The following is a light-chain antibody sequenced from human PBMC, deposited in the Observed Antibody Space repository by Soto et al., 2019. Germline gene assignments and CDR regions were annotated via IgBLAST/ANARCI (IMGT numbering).Light chain of an antibody. Sequence: TPSPSTLSASVGDRVTITCRASQSISSWLAWYQQKPGKAPKLLIYKASSLESGVPSRFSGSGSGTKFTLTIASLQPDDFATYYCQQYETFSGTFGPGTKVDIK. CDR2: KAS. J-gene: IGKJ1*01. V-gene: IGKV1-5*03. CDR3: QQYETFSGT. CDR1: QSISSW.